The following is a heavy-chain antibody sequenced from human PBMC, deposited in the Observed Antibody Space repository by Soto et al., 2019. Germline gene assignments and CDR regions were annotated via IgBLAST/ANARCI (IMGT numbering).Heavy chain of an antibody. CDR1: GFTFSSYD. J-gene: IGHJ6*02. D-gene: IGHD4-4*01. CDR2: IGTAGDT. CDR3: ARGARYSNYIYHYYYYGMDV. V-gene: IGHV3-13*01. Sequence: GGSLRLSCAASGFTFSSYDMHWVRQATGKGLEWVSAIGTAGDTYYPGSVKGRFTISRENAKNSLYLQMNSLRAEDTAVYYCARGARYSNYIYHYYYYGMDVWGQGTTVTVSS.